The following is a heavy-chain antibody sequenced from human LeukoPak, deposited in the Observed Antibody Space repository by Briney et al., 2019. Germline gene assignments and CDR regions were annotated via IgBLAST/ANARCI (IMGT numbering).Heavy chain of an antibody. D-gene: IGHD4-23*01. CDR1: GFTFSGYY. J-gene: IGHJ4*02. CDR2: IPYDGSNK. V-gene: IGHV3-30*13. Sequence: GGSLRLSCAASGFTFSGYYMSWIRQAPGKGLEWVAVIPYDGSNKYYADSVKGRFTISRENSKNRLYLQMNSLRAEDTAVYYCARAEGYGGELDSWGQGTLVTVSS. CDR3: ARAEGYGGELDS.